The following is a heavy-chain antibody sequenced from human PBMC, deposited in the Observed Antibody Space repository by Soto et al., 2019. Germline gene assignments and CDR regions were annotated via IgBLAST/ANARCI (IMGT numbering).Heavy chain of an antibody. V-gene: IGHV3-30-3*01. CDR1: GFTFSDFE. CDR2: ISYDGSNK. Sequence: QVQLVESGGGVVQPGRSLRLSCSASGFTFSDFEMYWVRQAPGKGLDWVSFISYDGSNKYYAGSVKGRFTVSRDNSKNTLFLLMHSLRAEDTAVYFWARRTGTAPRVDYWGQGTLVPVSS. CDR3: ARRTGTAPRVDY. J-gene: IGHJ4*02. D-gene: IGHD1-7*01.